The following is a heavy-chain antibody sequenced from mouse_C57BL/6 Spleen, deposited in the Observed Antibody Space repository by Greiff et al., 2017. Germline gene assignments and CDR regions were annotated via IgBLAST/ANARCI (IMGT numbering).Heavy chain of an antibody. CDR3: TKFYDEYDGGFAY. CDR2: LRNKANNPAT. J-gene: IGHJ3*01. CDR1: GFTFSDAW. D-gene: IGHD2-4*01. V-gene: IGHV6-6*01. Sequence: EVKVEESGGGLVQPGGSMKLSCAASGFTFSDAWMDWVRPSPAKGLEWVAELRNKANNPATYSAASVKGRFTISRADAKSSVYLQMNSLRAEDTVSYYCTKFYDEYDGGFAYWGQGTLVTVSA.